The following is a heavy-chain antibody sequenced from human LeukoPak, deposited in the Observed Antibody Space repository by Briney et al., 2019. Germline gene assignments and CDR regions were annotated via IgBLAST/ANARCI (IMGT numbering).Heavy chain of an antibody. CDR3: ASARAAAGTLLDY. V-gene: IGHV5-10-1*01. CDR1: GYRFTSYW. CDR2: IDPSDSYT. J-gene: IGHJ4*02. Sequence: GESLKISRKGSGYRFTSYWISWVRQMPGKGLEWMGRIDPSDSYTNYSPSFQGHVTISADKSISTAYLQWSSLKASDTAMYYCASARAAAGTLLDYWGQGTLVTVSS. D-gene: IGHD6-13*01.